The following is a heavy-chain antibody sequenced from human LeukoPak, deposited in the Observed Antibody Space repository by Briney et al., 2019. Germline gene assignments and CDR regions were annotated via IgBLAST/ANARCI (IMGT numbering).Heavy chain of an antibody. CDR2: IYNSGSA. D-gene: IGHD2-21*01. CDR3: ARAPVICHPYFYL. Sequence: PSETLSLTCSVAGGSLTTYHGRWLRHPPGKGLEWIGYIYNSGSANYKPSRKSRLTISVDTSKNHFSLKLNSVAAADTAVYYCARAPVICHPYFYLWGRGTLVTVSS. CDR1: GGSLTTYH. J-gene: IGHJ2*01. V-gene: IGHV4-59*01.